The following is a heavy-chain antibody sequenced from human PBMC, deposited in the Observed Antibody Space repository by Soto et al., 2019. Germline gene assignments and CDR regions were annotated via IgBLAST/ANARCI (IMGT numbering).Heavy chain of an antibody. CDR1: GFTFSNYW. D-gene: IGHD3-10*01. J-gene: IGHJ4*02. CDR2: INQDGSDK. CDR3: ARGWVKNIWIGEAYFDY. V-gene: IGHV3-7*03. Sequence: LRLSCAGSGFTFSNYWMTWVRQAPGKGLEWLANINQDGSDKYYVDSVKGRFTISRDNAKNSLYMQLSSLRDEDTAVYYCARGWVKNIWIGEAYFDYWGQGTLVTVSS.